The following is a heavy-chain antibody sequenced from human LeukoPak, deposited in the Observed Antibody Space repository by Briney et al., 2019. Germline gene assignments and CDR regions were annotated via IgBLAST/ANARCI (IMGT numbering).Heavy chain of an antibody. J-gene: IGHJ5*02. CDR3: ATDVGGYCSGGSCLGPYNWFDP. V-gene: IGHV1-2*02. Sequence: ASVKVSCKASGYTFTGYYMHWVRQAPGQGLEWMGWINPNSGGTNYAQKFQGRVTMTRDTSISTAYMELSSLRSEDTAVYYCATDVGGYCSGGSCLGPYNWFDPWGQGTLVTVSS. CDR2: INPNSGGT. CDR1: GYTFTGYY. D-gene: IGHD2-15*01.